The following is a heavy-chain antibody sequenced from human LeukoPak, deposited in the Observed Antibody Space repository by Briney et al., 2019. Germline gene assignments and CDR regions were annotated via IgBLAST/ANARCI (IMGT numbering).Heavy chain of an antibody. D-gene: IGHD5-18*01. CDR1: GFTFNRYA. Sequence: PGGSLRLSCAASGFTFNRYAMHWVRQAPGKGLEWVAVISYDGSNKYYADSVKGRFTISRDNSKNTLYLQMNSLRAEDTAVYYCAKGTGIQLWSCLDYWGQGTLVTVSS. CDR3: AKGTGIQLWSCLDY. J-gene: IGHJ4*02. CDR2: ISYDGSNK. V-gene: IGHV3-30*18.